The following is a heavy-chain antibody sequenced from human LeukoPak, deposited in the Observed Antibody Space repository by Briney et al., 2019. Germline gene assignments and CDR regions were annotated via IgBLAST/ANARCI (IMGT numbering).Heavy chain of an antibody. V-gene: IGHV3-48*03. J-gene: IGHJ3*01. D-gene: IGHD2-8*01. CDR3: ASSWSGAFDV. CDR2: ISSSGYLM. Sequence: PGGSLRLSCAASGFTFSSYEMNWVRQAPGKGLEWVSNISSSGYLMNYGDSVKGRFTISRDNAKNSLYLQVNSLRAEDTAVYYCASSWSGAFDVWGQGTMVAVSS. CDR1: GFTFSSYE.